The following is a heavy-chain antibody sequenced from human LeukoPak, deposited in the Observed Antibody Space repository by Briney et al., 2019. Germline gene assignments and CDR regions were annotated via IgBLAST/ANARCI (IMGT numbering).Heavy chain of an antibody. J-gene: IGHJ6*03. CDR1: GFTFSSYS. Sequence: GGSLRLSCAASGFTFSSYSMNWVRQAPGKGLEWVSSISSSSSYMYYADSVKGRFTISRDNAKNSLYLQMNSLRAEDTAVYYCAREEVVQNIAAAGTTGRIYYMDVWGKGTTVTVSS. CDR3: AREEVVQNIAAAGTTGRIYYMDV. CDR2: ISSSSSYM. V-gene: IGHV3-21*01. D-gene: IGHD6-13*01.